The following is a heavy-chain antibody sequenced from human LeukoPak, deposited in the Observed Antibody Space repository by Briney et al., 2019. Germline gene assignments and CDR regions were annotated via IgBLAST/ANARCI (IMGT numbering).Heavy chain of an antibody. D-gene: IGHD5/OR15-5a*01. V-gene: IGHV4-39*01. Sequence: SETLSLTCTVSGAPISGNSQYWAWIRQPPGKGLEWLGTISYSGSTHYNPSLKSRVTISLDTTKNQFSLKLSSMTAADTAVYYCARNPGTSTLDYWGQGTLVTVSS. CDR2: ISYSGST. CDR3: ARNPGTSTLDY. J-gene: IGHJ4*02. CDR1: GAPISGNSQY.